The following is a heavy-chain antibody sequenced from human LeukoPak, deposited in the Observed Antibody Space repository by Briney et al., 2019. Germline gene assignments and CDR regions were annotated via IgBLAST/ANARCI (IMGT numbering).Heavy chain of an antibody. V-gene: IGHV4-59*12. CDR1: GGSLSPYF. CDR3: ARGLGSGYDWYWFDP. CDR2: IHYTGST. J-gene: IGHJ5*02. D-gene: IGHD5-12*01. Sequence: SETLSLTCTVSGGSLSPYFWTWIRQPPGKGLEWIGYIHYTGSTYYNPSLQSRVTMSVDTSKNQFSLKLSSVTAADTAVYYCARGLGSGYDWYWFDPWGQGTLVTVSS.